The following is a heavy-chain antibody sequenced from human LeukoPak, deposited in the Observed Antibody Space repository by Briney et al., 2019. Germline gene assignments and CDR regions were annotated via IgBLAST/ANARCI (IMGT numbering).Heavy chain of an antibody. CDR2: INSGGST. J-gene: IGHJ3*02. CDR1: GFTVSSNY. CDR3: AREGYCSSTSCLGDAFDI. V-gene: IGHV3-53*01. Sequence: GGSLRLSCAASGFTVSSNYMSWVRQAPGKGLEWVSVINSGGSTYYADSVKGRFTISRDNSKNTLYLQMNSLRAEDTAVYYCAREGYCSSTSCLGDAFDIWRQGTMVTVSS. D-gene: IGHD2-2*01.